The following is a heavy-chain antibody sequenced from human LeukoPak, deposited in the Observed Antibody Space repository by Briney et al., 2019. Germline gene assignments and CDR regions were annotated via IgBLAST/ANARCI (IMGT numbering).Heavy chain of an antibody. CDR1: GFTFSNYA. J-gene: IGHJ4*02. CDR2: SGTGGGI. D-gene: IGHD3-10*01. Sequence: PGGSLRLSCAASGFTFSNYAMSWVRQAPGKGLEWVSTSGTGGGIYYADPVKGRFTISRDTSKNTLLLQLNSLRAEDTAIYYCAKRGQKGEHYFAHWGQGTLVTVSS. V-gene: IGHV3-23*01. CDR3: AKRGQKGEHYFAH.